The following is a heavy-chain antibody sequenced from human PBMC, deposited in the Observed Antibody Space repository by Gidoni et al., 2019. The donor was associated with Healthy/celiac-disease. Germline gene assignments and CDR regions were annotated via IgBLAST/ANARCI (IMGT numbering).Heavy chain of an antibody. Sequence: QLQLQASGPGLVHPSETLSLTCTVSGVSISRSRYYWGWIRQPPGKGREWIGSIYYSGSTYYNPSLKRRVTISVDTSKNQFSLKLSSVTAADTAVYYCARLGDVYDYGSGSNFDYWGQGTLVTVSS. D-gene: IGHD3-10*01. CDR3: ARLGDVYDYGSGSNFDY. V-gene: IGHV4-39*01. J-gene: IGHJ4*02. CDR2: IYYSGST. CDR1: GVSISRSRYY.